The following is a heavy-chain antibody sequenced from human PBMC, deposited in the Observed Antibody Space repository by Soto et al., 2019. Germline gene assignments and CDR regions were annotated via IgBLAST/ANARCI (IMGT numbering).Heavy chain of an antibody. J-gene: IGHJ3*02. CDR2: FDPEDGET. D-gene: IGHD4-17*01. CDR1: GYTLTELS. CDR3: ATESPMTTVTTYFQPDAFDI. Sequence: GASVKVSCKVSGYTLTELSMHWVRQAPGKGLEWMGGFDPEDGETIYAQKFQGRVTMTEDTSTDTAYMELSSLRSEDTAVYYCATESPMTTVTTYFQPDAFDIWGQGTMVTVSS. V-gene: IGHV1-24*01.